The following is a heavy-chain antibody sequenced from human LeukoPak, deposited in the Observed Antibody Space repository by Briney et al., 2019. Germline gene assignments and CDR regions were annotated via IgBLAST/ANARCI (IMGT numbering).Heavy chain of an antibody. Sequence: SETLSLTCTVSGGSISSYYWSWIRQPLGKGLEWIGYVSYSGTTNYNPSLKSRVTISVDTSKNQFSLKLSSVTAADTAVYYCASIETAMVSFDYWGQGTLVTVSS. CDR3: ASIETAMVSFDY. D-gene: IGHD5-18*01. CDR2: VSYSGTT. CDR1: GGSISSYY. V-gene: IGHV4-59*01. J-gene: IGHJ4*02.